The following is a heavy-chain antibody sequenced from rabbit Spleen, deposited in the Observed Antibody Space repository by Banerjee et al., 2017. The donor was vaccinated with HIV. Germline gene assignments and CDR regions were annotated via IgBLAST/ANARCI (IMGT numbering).Heavy chain of an antibody. D-gene: IGHD6-1*01. V-gene: IGHV1S45*01. CDR3: ARGYSNGYNNYVNAFSL. Sequence: QEQLEESGGDLVKPEGSLTLTCTASGFSFSSSYYMCWVRQAPGKGLECIACIYADSSGNTYYASWAKGRFTISKSSSTTVTLQMTSLTAADTATYFCARGYSNGYNNYVNAFSLWGPGTLVTVS. J-gene: IGHJ4*01. CDR2: IYADSSGNT. CDR1: GFSFSSSYY.